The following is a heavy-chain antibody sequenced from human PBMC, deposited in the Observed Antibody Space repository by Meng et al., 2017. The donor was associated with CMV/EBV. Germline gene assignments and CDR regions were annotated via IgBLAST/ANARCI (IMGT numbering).Heavy chain of an antibody. V-gene: IGHV1-69*04. CDR1: GYTFTSYG. Sequence: SVKVSCNASGYTFTSYGISWVLQPPGQGLEWRGRIIPILGIANYAQEFQGRVKITANQSTRTAYMELISLGAEDTAVYYCPREAGWREYCSSTSCSFDYWGQGTLVTVSS. J-gene: IGHJ4*02. CDR3: PREAGWREYCSSTSCSFDY. D-gene: IGHD2-2*01. CDR2: IIPILGIA.